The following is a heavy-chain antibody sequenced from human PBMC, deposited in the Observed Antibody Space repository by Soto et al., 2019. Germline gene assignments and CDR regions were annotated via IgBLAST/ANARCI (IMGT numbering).Heavy chain of an antibody. CDR1: GGSISNDR. J-gene: IGHJ4*02. D-gene: IGHD1-26*01. CDR2: IFASGRP. Sequence: SETLSLTCTVSGGSISNDRWSWVRQPAGKGLEWIGRIFASGRPNYNTSLQSRVTMSLDTSKNQFSLTMTSLAAADTAVYYCTRGTFDTTAPFYWGQGIPVTVSS. CDR3: TRGTFDTTAPFY. V-gene: IGHV4-4*07.